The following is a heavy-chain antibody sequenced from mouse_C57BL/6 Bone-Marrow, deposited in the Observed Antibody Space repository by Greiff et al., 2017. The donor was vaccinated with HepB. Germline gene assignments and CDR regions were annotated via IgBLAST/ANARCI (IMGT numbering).Heavy chain of an antibody. Sequence: VQLKESGAELVRPGSSVKMSCKTSGYTFTSYGINWVKQRPGQGLEWIGYIYIGNGYTEYNEKFKGKATLTSDTSSSTAYMQLSSLTSEDSAIYFCARSLYHSAAWFAYWGQGTLVTVSA. V-gene: IGHV1-58*01. CDR2: IYIGNGYT. CDR3: ARSLYHSAAWFAY. CDR1: GYTFTSYG. J-gene: IGHJ3*01. D-gene: IGHD2-12*01.